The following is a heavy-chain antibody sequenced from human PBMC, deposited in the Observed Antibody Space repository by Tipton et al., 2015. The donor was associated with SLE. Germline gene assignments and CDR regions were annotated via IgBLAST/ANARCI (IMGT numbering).Heavy chain of an antibody. V-gene: IGHV4-59*01. J-gene: IGHJ3*02. D-gene: IGHD3-22*01. Sequence: TLSLTCTVSGGSIRSYYWTWIRQPPGKRLEWIAYIYHSGITNYNPSLQSRVTISVDRSKNQFSLKLTSVTAADTAVYYCARVFPYDSSAYRVLGPFDIWSQGTLVTVSS. CDR1: GGSIRSYY. CDR2: IYHSGIT. CDR3: ARVFPYDSSAYRVLGPFDI.